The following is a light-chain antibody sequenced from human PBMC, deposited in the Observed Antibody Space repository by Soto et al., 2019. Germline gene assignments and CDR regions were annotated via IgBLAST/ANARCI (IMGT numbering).Light chain of an antibody. CDR1: SGHSSYI. Sequence: QSVLTQSSSASASLGSSFKLTCTLSSGHSSYIIAWHQQQPGKAPRYLMKLEGSGSYNKGSGVPDRFSGSSSGADRYLTISNLQFEDEADYYCEIWDSNTHTVFGGGTKLTVL. CDR2: LEGSGSY. V-gene: IGLV4-60*02. CDR3: EIWDSNTHTV. J-gene: IGLJ3*02.